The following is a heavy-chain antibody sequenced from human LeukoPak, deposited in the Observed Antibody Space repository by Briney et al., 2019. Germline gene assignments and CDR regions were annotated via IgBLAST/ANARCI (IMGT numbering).Heavy chain of an antibody. CDR2: ISSSNGYI. V-gene: IGHV3-21*01. Sequence: PGGSLRLSCAASGFTFSSYSMNWVRQAPGKGLEWVSYISSSNGYIYYADSVRGRFTISRDNAKNSLYLQMNSLRAEDTAVYYCAREGGRSWSVDYWGQGTLVTVSS. CDR3: AREGGRSWSVDY. CDR1: GFTFSSYS. D-gene: IGHD6-13*01. J-gene: IGHJ4*02.